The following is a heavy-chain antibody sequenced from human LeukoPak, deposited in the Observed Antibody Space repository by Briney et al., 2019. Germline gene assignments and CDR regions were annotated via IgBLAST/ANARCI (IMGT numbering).Heavy chain of an antibody. J-gene: IGHJ6*02. Sequence: GGSLRLSCAASGFTFDDYAKHWVRPAPGEGLEWVSGISWNSGSIGYADSVKGRFTISRDNAKNSLYLQMNSLRAEDTALYYCAKDNRGYYYGMDVWGQGTTVTVSS. CDR1: GFTFDDYA. CDR3: AKDNRGYYYGMDV. CDR2: ISWNSGSI. V-gene: IGHV3-9*01.